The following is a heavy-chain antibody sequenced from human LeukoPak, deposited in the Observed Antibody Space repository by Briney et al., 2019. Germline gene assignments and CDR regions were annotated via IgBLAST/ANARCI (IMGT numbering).Heavy chain of an antibody. Sequence: GGSLRLSCAASGFTVSSNYMNWVRQAPGKGLEWVSAISGSGGSTYYADSVKGRFTISRDNSKNTLYLQMNSLRAEDTAVYYCARVAYYYDSARKSLKFFYGMDVWGQGTTVTVSS. CDR3: ARVAYYYDSARKSLKFFYGMDV. V-gene: IGHV3-23*01. CDR1: GFTVSSNY. CDR2: ISGSGGST. D-gene: IGHD3-22*01. J-gene: IGHJ6*02.